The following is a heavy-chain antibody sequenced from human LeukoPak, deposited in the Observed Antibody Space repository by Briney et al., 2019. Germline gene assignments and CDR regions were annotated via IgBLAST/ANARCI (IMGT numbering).Heavy chain of an antibody. CDR1: GFTVSSKY. J-gene: IGHJ4*02. D-gene: IGHD2-2*01. Sequence: GGSLRLSCAASGFTVSSKYMSWVRQAPGKGLEWVSVIYIDGGTYYADSVKGRFTISRDNSTNTLLLQMNSLRAEDTAVYYCARGHYSNRLGGQGTLVTVSS. CDR2: IYIDGGT. V-gene: IGHV3-66*01. CDR3: ARGHYSNRL.